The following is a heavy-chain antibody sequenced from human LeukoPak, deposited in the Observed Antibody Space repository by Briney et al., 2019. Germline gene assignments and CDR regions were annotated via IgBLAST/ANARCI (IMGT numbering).Heavy chain of an antibody. CDR1: GGSISSYY. J-gene: IGHJ6*02. Sequence: SETLSLTCTVSGGSISSYYWSWIRQPPGKGLEWIGYIYYSGSTNYNPSLKSRVTISVDTSKNQFSLKLSSVTAADTAVYYCARVGDIVVVPAALGMDVWGQGTTVTVSS. D-gene: IGHD2-2*01. V-gene: IGHV4-59*12. CDR3: ARVGDIVVVPAALGMDV. CDR2: IYYSGST.